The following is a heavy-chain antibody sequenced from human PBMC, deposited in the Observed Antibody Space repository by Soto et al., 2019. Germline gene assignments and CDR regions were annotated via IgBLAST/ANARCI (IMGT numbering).Heavy chain of an antibody. J-gene: IGHJ4*02. CDR2: IYYSGST. V-gene: IGHV4-39*01. CDR1: GGSISSSSYY. CDR3: ARQRYCSGGSCYVPYYFDY. Sequence: QLQLQESGPGLVKPSETLSLTCTVSGGSISSSSYYWGWIRQPPGKGLEWIGSIYYSGSTYYNPSLKSRVTISVDTSKHQFSLKLSSVTAADTAVYYCARQRYCSGGSCYVPYYFDYWGQGTLVTVSS. D-gene: IGHD2-15*01.